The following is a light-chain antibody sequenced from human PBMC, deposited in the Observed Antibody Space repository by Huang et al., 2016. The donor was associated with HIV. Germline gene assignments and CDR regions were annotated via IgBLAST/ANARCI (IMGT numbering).Light chain of an antibody. CDR1: QAIDKY. Sequence: DIQMTQFPTSLSASVEDRVTITCRDDQAIDKYLNWDQQKSGRAPRLLIYGASKLQSGVPSRFSGRACGKHFSLTINSLQPDDSAIYYCQQSYRTPRTFGQGTNLEI. V-gene: IGKV1-39*01. CDR2: GAS. J-gene: IGKJ2*01. CDR3: QQSYRTPRT.